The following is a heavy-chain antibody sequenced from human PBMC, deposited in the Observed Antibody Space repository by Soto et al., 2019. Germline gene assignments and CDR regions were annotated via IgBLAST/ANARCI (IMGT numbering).Heavy chain of an antibody. J-gene: IGHJ4*02. CDR3: ASSLLTPFDY. V-gene: IGHV3-23*01. D-gene: IGHD7-27*01. CDR1: GITFTSYA. Sequence: PGGSLRLSCAASGITFTSYAMSWVRQAPGKGPQWVSAICAVDGSSTFYADSVKGRFTISRDNAKNTLYLQMNSLRAEDTAVYYCASSLLTPFDYWGQGTLVTVSS. CDR2: ICAVDGSST.